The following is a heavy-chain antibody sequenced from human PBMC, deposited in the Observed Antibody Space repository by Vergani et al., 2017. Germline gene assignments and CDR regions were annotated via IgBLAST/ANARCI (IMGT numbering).Heavy chain of an antibody. Sequence: EVQLVQSGADVKKPGESLRISCKGSGYSFINYWIAWVRQMPGKGLEWMGSIYPGDSDLRYSPSFQGQVTISVDKSISTAYLQRSSLRASDSAMYYCARVYGRDSSGSKYFDYWGQGALVTVSS. CDR1: GYSFINYW. V-gene: IGHV5-51*01. CDR2: IYPGDSDL. D-gene: IGHD3-22*01. CDR3: ARVYGRDSSGSKYFDY. J-gene: IGHJ4*02.